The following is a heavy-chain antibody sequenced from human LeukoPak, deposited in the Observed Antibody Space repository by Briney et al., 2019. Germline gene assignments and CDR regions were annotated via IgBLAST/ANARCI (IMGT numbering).Heavy chain of an antibody. CDR2: IKQDGSEK. V-gene: IGHV3-7*01. CDR3: ARDTGDIGSTALFDY. D-gene: IGHD5-12*01. Sequence: GGSLRLSCAASGFTFSSYWMSWVRQAPGKGLEWVANIKQDGSEKYYVDSVKGRFTISRDNAKKSLYLQMNSLRAEDTAVYYCARDTGDIGSTALFDYWGQGTLVTVSS. CDR1: GFTFSSYW. J-gene: IGHJ4*02.